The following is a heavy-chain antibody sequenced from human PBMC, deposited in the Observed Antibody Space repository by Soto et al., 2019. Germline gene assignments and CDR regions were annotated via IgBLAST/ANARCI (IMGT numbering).Heavy chain of an antibody. D-gene: IGHD3-3*01. CDR3: ARLGRHDFWSGYGYYFDY. J-gene: IGHJ4*02. CDR2: IYYSGST. Sequence: ASETLSLTCTVSGGSISSYYWSWIRQPPGKGLEWIGYIYYSGSTNYNPSLKSRVTISVDTSKNQFSLKLSSVTAADTAVYYCARLGRHDFWSGYGYYFDYWGQGTLVTVSS. V-gene: IGHV4-59*01. CDR1: GGSISSYY.